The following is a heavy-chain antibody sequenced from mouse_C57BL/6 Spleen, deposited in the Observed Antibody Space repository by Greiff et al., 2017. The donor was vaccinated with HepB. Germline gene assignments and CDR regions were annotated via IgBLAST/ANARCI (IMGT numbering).Heavy chain of an antibody. D-gene: IGHD1-1*01. CDR3: ARTSYYYGPSRWYFDY. V-gene: IGHV1-78*01. CDR1: GYTFTDHT. CDR2: IYPRDGST. J-gene: IGHJ2*01. Sequence: VQVVESDAELVKPGASVKISCKVSGYTFTDHTIHWMKQRPEQGLEWIGYIYPRDGSTKYNEKFKGKATLTADKSSSTAYMQLNSLTSEDSAVYFCARTSYYYGPSRWYFDYWGQGTTLTVSS.